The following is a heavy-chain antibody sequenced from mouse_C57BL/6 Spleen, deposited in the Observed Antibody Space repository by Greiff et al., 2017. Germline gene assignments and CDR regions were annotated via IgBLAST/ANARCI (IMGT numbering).Heavy chain of an antibody. CDR3: ARGDYFDY. Sequence: EVKVVESGGDLVKPGGSLKLSCAASGFTFSSYGMSWVRQTPDKRLEWVATISSGGSYTDYPDSVKGRFTISRDNAKNTLYLQMSSLKSEDTAMYYCARGDYFDYWGQGTTLTVSS. J-gene: IGHJ2*01. CDR2: ISSGGSYT. V-gene: IGHV5-6*01. CDR1: GFTFSSYG.